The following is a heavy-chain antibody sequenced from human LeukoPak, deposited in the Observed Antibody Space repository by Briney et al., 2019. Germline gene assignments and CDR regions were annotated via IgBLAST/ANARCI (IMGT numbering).Heavy chain of an antibody. Sequence: SETLSLTCAVYGGSFSGYYWGWIRQPPGKGLEWIGEINHSGSTNYNPSLKSRVTISVDTSKNQFSLKLSSVTAADTAVYYCARGKAPTYYYGSGSSRPFDYWGQGTLVTVSS. CDR2: INHSGST. J-gene: IGHJ4*02. CDR1: GGSFSGYY. V-gene: IGHV4-34*01. CDR3: ARGKAPTYYYGSGSSRPFDY. D-gene: IGHD3-10*01.